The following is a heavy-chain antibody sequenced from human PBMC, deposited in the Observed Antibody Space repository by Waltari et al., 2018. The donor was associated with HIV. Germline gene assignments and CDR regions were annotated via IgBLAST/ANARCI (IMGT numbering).Heavy chain of an antibody. Sequence: EVQLVETGGGLIPPGGSLRLSCAASGLSVSSNYMNWVRQAPGKGLEWVSVIYRSGDAYYADFVKGRFTISRDNSKNTLYLQMNSLRAEDTAVYYCARVRSIMGRFLGFDYWGQGTLVTVSS. CDR3: ARVRSIMGRFLGFDY. CDR1: GLSVSSNY. J-gene: IGHJ4*02. CDR2: IYRSGDA. V-gene: IGHV3-53*02. D-gene: IGHD3-3*02.